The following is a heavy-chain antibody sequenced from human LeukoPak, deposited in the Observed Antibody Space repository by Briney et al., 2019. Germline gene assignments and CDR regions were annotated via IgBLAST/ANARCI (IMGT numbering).Heavy chain of an antibody. Sequence: SQTLSLTCTVSGGSISSGGYYWSWIRQPPGKGLEWIGYIYHSGSTYYNPSLKSRVTISVDTSKNQFSLKLSSVTAADTAVYYCARVMFSSWAYYFDYWGQGTLVTVSS. D-gene: IGHD6-13*01. CDR3: ARVMFSSWAYYFDY. CDR2: IYHSGST. V-gene: IGHV4-30-2*01. J-gene: IGHJ4*02. CDR1: GGSISSGGYY.